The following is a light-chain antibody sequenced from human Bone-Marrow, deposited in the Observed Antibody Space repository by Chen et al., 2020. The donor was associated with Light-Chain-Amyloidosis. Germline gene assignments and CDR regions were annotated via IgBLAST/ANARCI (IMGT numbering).Light chain of an antibody. CDR2: NVS. CDR1: MDDVGGYDY. CDR3: CAYAGSYSYV. V-gene: IGLV2-11*01. J-gene: IGLJ1*01. Sequence: QSALTQPRSVSGSPGQSVTISSTGTMDDVGGYDYVSWYQQNPGKGPKLMIYNVSERPSGVPVRFYGSKSGNTASLTISGVQAEDEADYYCCAYAGSYSYVFGIGTKVTVL.